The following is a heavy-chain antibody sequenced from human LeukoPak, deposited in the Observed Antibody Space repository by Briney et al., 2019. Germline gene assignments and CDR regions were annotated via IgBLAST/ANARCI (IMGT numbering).Heavy chain of an antibody. V-gene: IGHV3-21*01. D-gene: IGHD3-22*01. J-gene: IGHJ6*02. CDR2: ISSSSSYI. CDR1: GFTFSSYS. CDR3: AREDQSMIVVVLYYYYGMDV. Sequence: PGGSLRLSCAASGFTFSSYSMNWVRQAPGKGLEWVSSISSSSSYIYYADSVKGRFTISRDNAKNSLYLQMNSLRAEDTAVYYCAREDQSMIVVVLYYYYGMDVWGQGTTVTVSS.